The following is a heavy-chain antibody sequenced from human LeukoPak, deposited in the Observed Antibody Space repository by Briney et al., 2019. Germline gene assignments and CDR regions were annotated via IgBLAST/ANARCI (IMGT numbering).Heavy chain of an antibody. Sequence: HPGGSLRLSCAASGFTFSSYSMNWVRQAPGKGLEWVSSISSSSSYIYYADSVKGRFTISRDNAKNSLYLQMNSLRAEDTAVYYCARVIFGKQLVDYWGQGTLVTVSS. CDR3: ARVIFGKQLVDY. D-gene: IGHD6-13*01. V-gene: IGHV3-21*01. CDR2: ISSSSSYI. J-gene: IGHJ4*02. CDR1: GFTFSSYS.